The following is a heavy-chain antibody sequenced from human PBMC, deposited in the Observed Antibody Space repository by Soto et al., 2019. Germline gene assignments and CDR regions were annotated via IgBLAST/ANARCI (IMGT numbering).Heavy chain of an antibody. Sequence: QVQLQQWGAGLLKPSETLSLTCAVYGGSFSGYYWTWIRQPPGTGLEWIGEINHSGSTNYTPSLKXRATVPVDTSKNQFSPKRTSVTAADTAVYYCARDKITGLFDYWGQGTLVTVSS. V-gene: IGHV4-34*01. J-gene: IGHJ4*02. CDR3: ARDKITGLFDY. CDR1: GGSFSGYY. CDR2: INHSGST. D-gene: IGHD2-8*02.